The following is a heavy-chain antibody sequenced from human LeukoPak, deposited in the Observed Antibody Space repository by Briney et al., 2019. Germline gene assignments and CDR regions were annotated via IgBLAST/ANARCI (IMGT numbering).Heavy chain of an antibody. V-gene: IGHV3-11*01. Sequence: GGSLRLSCTVSGFTLTDHYMSWFRQSPGRGLEWISWITSSGTTRDYADSVKGRFTISRDNTTNSVYLQMTSLRPDDTAVYYCARDPAYGDPYWGQGTLGTVSS. CDR1: GFTLTDHY. CDR3: ARDPAYGDPY. D-gene: IGHD4-17*01. CDR2: ITSSGTTR. J-gene: IGHJ4*02.